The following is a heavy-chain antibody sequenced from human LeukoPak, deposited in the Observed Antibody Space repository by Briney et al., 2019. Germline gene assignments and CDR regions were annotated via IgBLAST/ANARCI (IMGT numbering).Heavy chain of an antibody. D-gene: IGHD3-9*01. J-gene: IGHJ3*02. CDR3: ARNSGRFDSLVGAFDI. CDR1: GGSISSYY. Sequence: SETLSLTCTVSGGSISSYYWSWIRQPPGKGLEWIGYIYYSGSTNYNPSLKSRVIITVDTSKNEFSLKLNSVTAADTAVYYCARNSGRFDSLVGAFDIWGQGTMVTVSS. V-gene: IGHV4-59*08. CDR2: IYYSGST.